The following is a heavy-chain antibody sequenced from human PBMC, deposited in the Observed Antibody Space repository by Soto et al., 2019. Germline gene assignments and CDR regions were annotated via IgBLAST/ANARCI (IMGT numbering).Heavy chain of an antibody. CDR3: AKDRDYPRDQFHY. J-gene: IGHJ4*02. V-gene: IGHV3-23*01. CDR1: GFTFTYYA. D-gene: IGHD2-2*01. CDR2: ISANGQGI. Sequence: PGGSLRLSCTASGFTFTYYAFSWVRQAPGKGLEWVSAISANGQGIYYADSVRGRFTISRDNSKNTVFLHMDSLRAEETAVYYCAKDRDYPRDQFHYWGQGTLVTVSS.